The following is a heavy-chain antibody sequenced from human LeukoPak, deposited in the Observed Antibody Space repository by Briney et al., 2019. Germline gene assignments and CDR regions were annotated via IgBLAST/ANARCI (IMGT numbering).Heavy chain of an antibody. CDR3: ARGDYDFWSGYYLGYFDY. Sequence: VASVKVSCKASGYTFTGYYMHWVRQAPGQGLEWMGWINPNSGGTNYAQKFQGRVTMTRDTSISTAYMELSRLTSDDTAVYYCARGDYDFWSGYYLGYFDYWGQGTLVTVSS. J-gene: IGHJ4*02. CDR2: INPNSGGT. CDR1: GYTFTGYY. V-gene: IGHV1-2*02. D-gene: IGHD3-3*01.